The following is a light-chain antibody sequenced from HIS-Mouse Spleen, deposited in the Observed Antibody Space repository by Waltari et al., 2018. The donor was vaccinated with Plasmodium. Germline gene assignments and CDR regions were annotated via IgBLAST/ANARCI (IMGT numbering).Light chain of an antibody. J-gene: IGKJ1*01. CDR1: QSISSY. V-gene: IGKV1-39*01. Sequence: SLSASVGDRVTITCRASQSISSYLNWYQQKPGKAPKLLIYAASSLQSGVPSRFSGSGSGTDFTLTISSLQPEDFATYYCQQSYSTPWTFGQGTKVEIK. CDR2: AAS. CDR3: QQSYSTPWT.